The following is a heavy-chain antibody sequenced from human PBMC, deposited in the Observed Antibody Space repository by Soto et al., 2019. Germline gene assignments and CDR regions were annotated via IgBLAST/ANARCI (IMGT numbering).Heavy chain of an antibody. CDR3: ARTIVGGVVHAFDF. CDR2: VSDSGGST. D-gene: IGHD1-26*01. J-gene: IGHJ4*02. Sequence: EVQLLESGGGLVQPGGSLRLSCAASGFTFSSYAMTWVRQAPGQGLEWVSTVSDSGGSTYYADYVQGQFTISRDNSKNTVYLHMNSLGAEDTAIYYCARTIVGGVVHAFDFCGQGTLVTVSS. V-gene: IGHV3-23*01. CDR1: GFTFSSYA.